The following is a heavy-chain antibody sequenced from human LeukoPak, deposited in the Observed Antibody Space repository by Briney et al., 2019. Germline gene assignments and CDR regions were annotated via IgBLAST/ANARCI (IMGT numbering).Heavy chain of an antibody. Sequence: GGSLRLSCAPFGFTVSSNYMSWVRQAPGKGLEWVSTIYSGGTPYYADSLKGRFTISRDNSKNTLYLRMNSLRAEDTAIYYCVRAIQSHLLKGYFDYWGQGTLVTVSS. CDR1: GFTVSSNY. V-gene: IGHV3-53*01. CDR3: VRAIQSHLLKGYFDY. D-gene: IGHD2-2*01. CDR2: IYSGGTP. J-gene: IGHJ4*02.